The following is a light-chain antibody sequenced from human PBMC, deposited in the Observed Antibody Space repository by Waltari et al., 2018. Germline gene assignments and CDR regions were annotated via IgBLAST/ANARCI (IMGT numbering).Light chain of an antibody. CDR2: DAS. CDR1: QSVGTY. J-gene: IGKJ4*01. CDR3: QQRRNWPLT. V-gene: IGKV3-11*01. Sequence: EIVLTQSPAILSFSPGERATLSCRASQSVGTYLAWYQQRPGQSPRLLIYDASYRATGIPARFSGSGSETDFTRTISSLQPEDFAVYYCQQRRNWPLTFGGGTRVQI.